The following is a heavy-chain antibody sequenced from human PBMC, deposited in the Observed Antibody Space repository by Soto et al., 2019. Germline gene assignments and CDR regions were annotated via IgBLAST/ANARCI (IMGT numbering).Heavy chain of an antibody. CDR1: GGSISGYY. CDR2: IYYSGST. D-gene: IGHD3-10*01. CDR3: ARHFVAVVIKGWGY. J-gene: IGHJ4*02. Sequence: SETLSLTCTVSGGSISGYYWSWIRQHPGKGLEWIGYIYYSGSTYYNPSLKSRVTISVDTSKNQFSLKLSSVTAADTAVYYCARHFVAVVIKGWGYWGQGKLVTVSS. V-gene: IGHV4-31*03.